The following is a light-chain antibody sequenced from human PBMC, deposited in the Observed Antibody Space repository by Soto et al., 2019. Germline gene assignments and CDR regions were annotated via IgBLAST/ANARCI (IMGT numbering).Light chain of an antibody. CDR2: GAS. J-gene: IGKJ2*01. V-gene: IGKV3-15*01. Sequence: EIVMTQSPTIVSVSPGERAALSCKASQSVTNNLVWYQQKPGQAPRLLISGASTRAPGIAARFSGSGSGTNFTLSISGLQSEDFAVYYCQQYNDWPLYTFGQGTKVDIK. CDR3: QQYNDWPLYT. CDR1: QSVTNN.